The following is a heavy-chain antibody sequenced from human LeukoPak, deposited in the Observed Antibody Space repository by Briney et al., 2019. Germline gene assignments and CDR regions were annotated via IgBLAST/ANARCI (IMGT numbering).Heavy chain of an antibody. J-gene: IGHJ4*02. CDR3: ARVPRFGELFNCFDY. D-gene: IGHD3-10*01. CDR1: GGSISSYY. V-gene: IGHV4-59*08. Sequence: SETLSLTCTVSGGSISSYYWSWIRQPPGKGLEWIGYIYYSGSTNYNPSLKSRVTISVDTSKNQFSLKLSSVTAADTAVYYCARVPRFGELFNCFDYWGQGTLVTVSS. CDR2: IYYSGST.